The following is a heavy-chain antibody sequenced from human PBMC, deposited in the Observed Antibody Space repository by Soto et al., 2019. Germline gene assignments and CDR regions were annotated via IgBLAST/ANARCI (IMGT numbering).Heavy chain of an antibody. Sequence: GGSLRLSCAASGFTFSSYSMNWVRQAPGKGLEWVSSISSSSSYIYYADSVKGRFTISRDNAKNSLYLQMNSLRAEDTAVYYCAREPGIAAAGTGYWGQGTLVTVSS. CDR2: ISSSSSYI. D-gene: IGHD6-13*01. J-gene: IGHJ4*02. V-gene: IGHV3-21*01. CDR3: AREPGIAAAGTGY. CDR1: GFTFSSYS.